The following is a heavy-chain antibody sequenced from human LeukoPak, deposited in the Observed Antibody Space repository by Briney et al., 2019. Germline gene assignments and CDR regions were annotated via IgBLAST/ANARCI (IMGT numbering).Heavy chain of an antibody. CDR3: ARESRLLWFGELPNYFDY. D-gene: IGHD3-10*01. Sequence: ASVKVSCKASGYTFTGYYMHWVRQAPGQGLEWMGWINPNSGGTNYAQKFQGRVTMTRDTSISTAYMELSRLRSDDPAVYYCARESRLLWFGELPNYFDYWGQGTLVTVSS. CDR2: INPNSGGT. V-gene: IGHV1-2*02. J-gene: IGHJ4*02. CDR1: GYTFTGYY.